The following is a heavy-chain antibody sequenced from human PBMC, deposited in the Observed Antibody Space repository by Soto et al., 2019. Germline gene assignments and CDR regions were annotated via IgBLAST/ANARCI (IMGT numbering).Heavy chain of an antibody. D-gene: IGHD5-12*01. CDR3: ARGDRSGLHFDY. J-gene: IGHJ4*02. CDR2: IWYDGSNK. Sequence: QVQLVESGGGVVQPGRSLRLSCAASGFTFSSYGMHWVRQAPGKGLEWVAVIWYDGSNKYYADSVKGRFTISRDNSKNTLYLQMNSLRAEDTAVYYCARGDRSGLHFDYWGQGTLGTVSS. CDR1: GFTFSSYG. V-gene: IGHV3-33*01.